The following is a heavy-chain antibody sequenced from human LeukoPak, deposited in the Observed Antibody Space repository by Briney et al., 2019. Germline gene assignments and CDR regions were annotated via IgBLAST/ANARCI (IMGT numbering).Heavy chain of an antibody. J-gene: IGHJ5*02. CDR2: IYDSGST. CDR1: GDSISSSKW. Sequence: SETLSLTCAVSGDSISSSKWWSWVRQAPGKGLEWIGSIYDSGSTYYNPSLKSRVTISVDTSKNQFSLKLNSVTAADTAVYYCARHYGPWGQGTLVTVSS. V-gene: IGHV4-39*01. CDR3: ARHYGP. D-gene: IGHD3-10*01.